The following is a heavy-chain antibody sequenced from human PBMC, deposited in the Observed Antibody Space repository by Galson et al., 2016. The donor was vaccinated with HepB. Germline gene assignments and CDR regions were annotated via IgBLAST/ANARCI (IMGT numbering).Heavy chain of an antibody. Sequence: SVKVSCKASGGTFSSYAISWVRQAPGQGLEWMGGIIPIFGTANYAQKFQGRVTITADESTSTAYMELSSLRSEDTALYYCATDRGATSSGGHYYFDNWGQGTLVAVSS. V-gene: IGHV1-69*13. CDR1: GGTFSSYA. J-gene: IGHJ4*02. CDR2: IIPIFGTA. CDR3: ATDRGATSSGGHYYFDN. D-gene: IGHD3-10*01.